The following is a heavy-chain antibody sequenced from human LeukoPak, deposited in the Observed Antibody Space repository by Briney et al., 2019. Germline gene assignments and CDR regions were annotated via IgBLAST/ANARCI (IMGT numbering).Heavy chain of an antibody. CDR2: INHSGST. V-gene: IGHV4-34*01. J-gene: IGHJ4*02. D-gene: IGHD2-15*01. CDR3: ARDFCSDGSCYSYFHY. CDR1: GGSFSGYY. Sequence: SETLSLTCAVYGGSFSGYYWSWIRQPPGKGLEWIGEINHSGSTNYNPSLKSRVTISVDTSKNQFSLKLSSVTAADTAVYYCARDFCSDGSCYSYFHYWGQGILVTVSS.